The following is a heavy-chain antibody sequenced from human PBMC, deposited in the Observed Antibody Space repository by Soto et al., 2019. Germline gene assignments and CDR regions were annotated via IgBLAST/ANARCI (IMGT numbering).Heavy chain of an antibody. V-gene: IGHV4-39*01. D-gene: IGHD6-13*01. CDR3: ARQAGIAAAGTVDY. CDR2: IYYSGST. Sequence: QLQLQESGPGLVKPSETLSLTCTVSGGSISSSSYYWGWIRQPPGKGLEWIGSIYYSGSTYYNPSLKSRVTISVDTSKNQFSLKLSSVTAADTAVYYCARQAGIAAAGTVDYWGQGTLVTVSS. CDR1: GGSISSSSYY. J-gene: IGHJ4*02.